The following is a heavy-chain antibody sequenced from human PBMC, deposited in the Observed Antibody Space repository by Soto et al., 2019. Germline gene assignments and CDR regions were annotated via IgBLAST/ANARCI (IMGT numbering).Heavy chain of an antibody. CDR1: GGSVSSGDYY. CDR2: IYYSGNT. V-gene: IGHV4-61*08. CDR3: ARIPVDTSMIYWLDP. Sequence: LSLTSTVSGGSVSSGDYYWSWIRQPPGKGLEWIGYIYYSGNTNYNPSLKSRVIISVDTSKKLFSLKLTSVTAADTAVYYCARIPVDTSMIYWLDPWGQGTLVTVSS. J-gene: IGHJ5*02. D-gene: IGHD5-18*01.